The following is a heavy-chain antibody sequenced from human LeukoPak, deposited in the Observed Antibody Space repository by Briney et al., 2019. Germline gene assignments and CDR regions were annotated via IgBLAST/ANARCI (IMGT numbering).Heavy chain of an antibody. CDR2: ISGSNGNT. V-gene: IGHV1-18*01. Sequence: GASVKVSCKASSYTFTRYGISWVRRAPGQGLEWMGWISGSNGNTNYAQKFQGRVTMTTDTSTSTAYMELRSLRSDDTAVYYCATGEGYCRGGTCYSGFDYWGQGTLVTVSS. CDR1: SYTFTRYG. CDR3: ATGEGYCRGGTCYSGFDY. D-gene: IGHD2-15*01. J-gene: IGHJ4*02.